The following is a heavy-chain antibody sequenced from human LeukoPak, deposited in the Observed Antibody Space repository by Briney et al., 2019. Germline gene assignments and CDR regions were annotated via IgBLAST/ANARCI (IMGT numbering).Heavy chain of an antibody. V-gene: IGHV4-59*01. CDR3: ASQFSRNLPFDD. Sequence: PSETLSLTCTVSRGSINNYYWTWIRQPPGKGLEWIGNIYYNVTTNYNPSLKSRVSISLDTSKNQFSLHLSSVTAADTAVYYCASQFSRNLPFDDWGQGTQVTVSS. CDR1: RGSINNYY. CDR2: IYYNVTT. D-gene: IGHD6-6*01. J-gene: IGHJ4*02.